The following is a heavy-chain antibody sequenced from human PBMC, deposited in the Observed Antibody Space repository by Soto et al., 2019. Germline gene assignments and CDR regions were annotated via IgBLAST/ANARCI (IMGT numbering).Heavy chain of an antibody. V-gene: IGHV2-5*02. Sequence: QITLKESGPTLVKPTQTLTLTCTFSGFSLSTRGVGVGWIRQPPGKALEWLALLYWDDDKGYSPSLKSRLTITQDTSKSQDVLTVTNMNPVDTATYYCAHRPRGYSYYFDYWGQGSLVTVPS. CDR2: LYWDDDK. J-gene: IGHJ4*02. CDR1: GFSLSTRGVG. D-gene: IGHD5-18*01. CDR3: AHRPRGYSYYFDY.